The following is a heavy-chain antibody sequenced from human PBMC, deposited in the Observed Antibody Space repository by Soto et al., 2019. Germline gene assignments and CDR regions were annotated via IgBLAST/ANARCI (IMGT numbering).Heavy chain of an antibody. CDR3: TADRGIPMVRGDREVVVND. CDR2: IKSKTDGGTT. D-gene: IGHD3-10*01. CDR1: GFTFSNAW. J-gene: IGHJ4*02. V-gene: IGHV3-15*01. Sequence: GSLRLSCAASGFTFSNAWMSWVRQAPGKGLEWVGRIKSKTDGGTTDYAAPVKGRFTISRDDSKNTLYLQMNSLKTEDTAVYYCTADRGIPMVRGDREVVVNDWGQGTLVTVSS.